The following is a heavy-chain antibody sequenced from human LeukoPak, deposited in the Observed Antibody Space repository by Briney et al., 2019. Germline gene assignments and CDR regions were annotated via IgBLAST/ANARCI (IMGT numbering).Heavy chain of an antibody. J-gene: IGHJ4*02. CDR2: ISSSGSTI. CDR1: GFTFSDYY. Sequence: GGSLRLSCAASGFTFSDYYMSWIRQAPGKGLEWVSYISSSGSTIYYADSVKGRFAISRDNAKNSLYLQMNSLRAEDTAVYYCARDWDYGSGSYYNGYFDYWGQGTLVTVSS. D-gene: IGHD3-10*01. V-gene: IGHV3-11*01. CDR3: ARDWDYGSGSYYNGYFDY.